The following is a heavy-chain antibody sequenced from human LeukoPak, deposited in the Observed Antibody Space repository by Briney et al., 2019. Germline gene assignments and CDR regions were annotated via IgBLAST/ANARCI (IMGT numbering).Heavy chain of an antibody. V-gene: IGHV1-69*01. CDR3: AEAPLGGPRYFQH. J-gene: IGHJ1*01. D-gene: IGHD3-16*01. Sequence: ASVKVSCKASGGTFSSYAISWVRQAPGQGLEWMGGIIPIFGTANYAQKFQGRVTITADESTSTAYMELSSLRSEDTAVYYCAEAPLGGPRYFQHWGQGTLVTVSS. CDR2: IIPIFGTA. CDR1: GGTFSSYA.